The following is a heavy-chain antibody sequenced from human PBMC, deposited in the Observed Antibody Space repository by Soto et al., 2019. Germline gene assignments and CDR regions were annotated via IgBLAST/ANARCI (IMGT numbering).Heavy chain of an antibody. D-gene: IGHD4-17*01. CDR3: AKDRHPDGVWDIDY. CDR1: GFAFSTYT. J-gene: IGHJ4*02. V-gene: IGHV3-23*03. Sequence: EVQLLESGGHLVQPGESLRLSCAGSGFAFSTYTVNWVRQAPGKGLEWVSGISGDGSGTYYADSVRGRFLNSRDNYRNIVSLQMYDLRAEDTGIYYCAKDRHPDGVWDIDYWGQGTLVTVSS. CDR2: ISGDGSGT.